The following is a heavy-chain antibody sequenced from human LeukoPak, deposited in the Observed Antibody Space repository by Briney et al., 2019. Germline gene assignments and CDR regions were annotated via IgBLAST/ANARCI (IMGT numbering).Heavy chain of an antibody. CDR1: GYSFTSYW. CDR2: IYPGDSDT. D-gene: IGHD5-12*01. V-gene: IGHV5-51*01. Sequence: GESLKISCKGSGYSFTSYWIGWVRQMPGKGLEWMGIIYPGDSDTRYSPSFQGQVTISADKSISTAYLQWSSLKASDTAMYYCARVVATIDYYHYGMDVWGQGTTATVSS. CDR3: ARVVATIDYYHYGMDV. J-gene: IGHJ6*02.